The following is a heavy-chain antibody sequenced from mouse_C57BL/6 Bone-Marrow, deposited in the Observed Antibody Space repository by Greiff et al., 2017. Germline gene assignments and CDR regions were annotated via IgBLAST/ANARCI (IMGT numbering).Heavy chain of an antibody. D-gene: IGHD4-1*01. Sequence: QVQLQQSGAELVRPGTSVKVSCKASGYAFTNYLIEWVKQRPGQGLEWIGEIDPSDSYTNYNQKFKGKSTLTVDKSSSTAYMQLSSLTSEDSAVYYCARWDWDYFDYWGQGTTLTVSS. CDR2: IDPSDSYT. CDR1: GYAFTNYL. CDR3: ARWDWDYFDY. J-gene: IGHJ2*01. V-gene: IGHV1-69*01.